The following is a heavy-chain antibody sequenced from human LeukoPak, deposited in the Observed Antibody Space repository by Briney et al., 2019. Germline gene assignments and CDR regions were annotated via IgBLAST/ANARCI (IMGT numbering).Heavy chain of an antibody. CDR1: GGSISSYY. Sequence: SGTLSLTCTVSGGSISSYYWSWIRQPPGKGLEWIGYIYYSGSTNYNPSLKSRVTISVDTSKNQFSLKLSSVTAADTAVYYCARRTASSTYYFDYWGQGTLVTVSS. J-gene: IGHJ4*02. D-gene: IGHD2-21*02. CDR2: IYYSGST. CDR3: ARRTASSTYYFDY. V-gene: IGHV4-59*08.